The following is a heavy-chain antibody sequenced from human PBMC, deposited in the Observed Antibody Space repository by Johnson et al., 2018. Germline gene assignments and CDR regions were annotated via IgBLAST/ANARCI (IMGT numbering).Heavy chain of an antibody. CDR3: ARGLDAFDT. Sequence: VQLVQSVGGLVQPGGSLRLSCAASGFTFSSYSMNWVRQAPGKGLEWVSYISSSSSTIYYADSVKGRFTISRDNAKNSLYLQRNSLRAEDTAVYYCARGLDAFDTWGPGTMVTVAS. CDR1: GFTFSSYS. V-gene: IGHV3-48*01. CDR2: ISSSSSTI. J-gene: IGHJ3*02.